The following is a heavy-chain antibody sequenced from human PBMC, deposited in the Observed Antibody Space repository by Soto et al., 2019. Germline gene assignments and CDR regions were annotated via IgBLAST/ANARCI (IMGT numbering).Heavy chain of an antibody. D-gene: IGHD3-3*01. Sequence: QITLKESGPTLVKPTQPLTLTCTFSGFSLSTSGVGVGWIRQPPGKALEWLALIYWDDDKSYSSSLKSRLTITKDTSKNQVVLTMTNMDPVDTATYYCAHDVGAVRFFWWGQGTLVTVSS. J-gene: IGHJ4*02. V-gene: IGHV2-5*02. CDR3: AHDVGAVRFFW. CDR2: IYWDDDK. CDR1: GFSLSTSGVG.